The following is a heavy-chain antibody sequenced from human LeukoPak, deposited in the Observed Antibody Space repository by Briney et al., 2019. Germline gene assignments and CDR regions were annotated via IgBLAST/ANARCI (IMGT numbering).Heavy chain of an antibody. J-gene: IGHJ4*02. CDR3: AREGAAAGTVLGGFDY. CDR1: GFTFDDYG. Sequence: GGSLRLSCAASGFTFDDYGMSWVRQAPGKGLEWVSGINWNGGSTGYADSVKGRFTISSDNAKNSLYLQMNSLRAEDTALYYCAREGAAAGTVLGGFDYWGQGTLVTVSS. D-gene: IGHD6-13*01. V-gene: IGHV3-20*04. CDR2: INWNGGST.